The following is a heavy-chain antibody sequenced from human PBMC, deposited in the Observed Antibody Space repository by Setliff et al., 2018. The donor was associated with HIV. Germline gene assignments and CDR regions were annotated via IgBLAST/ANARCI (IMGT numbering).Heavy chain of an antibody. D-gene: IGHD5-12*01. Sequence: GESLKISCAASGLPFSTSWMTWVRQAPGKGLEWIGRIKDKANGEAIDYSGHLKGRFSISREDSKHMTFLEMDDLRVEDTAVYYCTADFLFSWLGIWGQGTVGTVS. CDR1: GLPFSTSW. CDR3: TADFLFSWLGI. CDR2: IKDKANGEAI. V-gene: IGHV3-15*01. J-gene: IGHJ3*02.